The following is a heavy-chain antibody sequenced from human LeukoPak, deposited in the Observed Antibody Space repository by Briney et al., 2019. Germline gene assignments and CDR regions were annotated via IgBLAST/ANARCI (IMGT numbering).Heavy chain of an antibody. J-gene: IGHJ5*02. CDR3: ARWYEISSGWYVGWFDP. Sequence: ASVKVSCKASGYTFTSYAMHWVRQAPGQRLEWMGWINAGNGNTKYSQKFQGRVTITRDTSASTAYMELSSLRSEDTAVYYCARWYEISSGWYVGWFDPWGQGTLVTVSS. V-gene: IGHV1-3*01. CDR2: INAGNGNT. CDR1: GYTFTSYA. D-gene: IGHD6-19*01.